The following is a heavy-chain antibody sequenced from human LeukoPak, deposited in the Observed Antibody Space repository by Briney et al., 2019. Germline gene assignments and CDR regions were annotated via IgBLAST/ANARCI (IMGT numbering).Heavy chain of an antibody. V-gene: IGHV4-39*01. CDR2: IYYSGST. Sequence: GSLTLSCAASGFTFSSSSMNWIRHPPGKGPEWIASIYYSGSTYYNPSLKSRVTISVDTSKNQFSLKLSSVTAADTAVYYCARRRLQDYFDYWGQGTLVTVSS. CDR3: ARRRLQDYFDY. J-gene: IGHJ4*02. D-gene: IGHD6-25*01. CDR1: GFTFSSSS.